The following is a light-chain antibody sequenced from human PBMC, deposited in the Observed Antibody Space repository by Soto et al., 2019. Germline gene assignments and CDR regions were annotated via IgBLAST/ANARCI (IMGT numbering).Light chain of an antibody. CDR2: EDS. CDR3: QAWDSSTAVV. J-gene: IGLJ2*01. V-gene: IGLV3-1*01. CDR1: KLGDKY. Sequence: SYELTQPHSVSVSPGQTASITCSGDKLGDKYVCWYQQKPGQSPVMVIYEDSKRPSGIPERFSGSNSGNTATLTISGTQAMDEADYHCQAWDSSTAVVFGGGTKLTVL.